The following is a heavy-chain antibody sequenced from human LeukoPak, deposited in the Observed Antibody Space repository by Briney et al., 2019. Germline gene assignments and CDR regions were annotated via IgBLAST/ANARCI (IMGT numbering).Heavy chain of an antibody. D-gene: IGHD6-19*01. Sequence: ASVKVSCKASGYTFTGYYMHWVRQAPGQGLEWMGWINPNSAGTNYAQKFQGRVTMTRDTSISTAYMELSRLRSDDTAVYYCARGSYSSGWYGGYYYYYYIDVWGKGTTVTVSS. CDR3: ARGSYSSGWYGGYYYYYYIDV. V-gene: IGHV1-2*02. CDR1: GYTFTGYY. CDR2: INPNSAGT. J-gene: IGHJ6*03.